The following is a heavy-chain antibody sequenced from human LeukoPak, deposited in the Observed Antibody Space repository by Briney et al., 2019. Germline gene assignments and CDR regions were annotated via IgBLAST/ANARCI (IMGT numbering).Heavy chain of an antibody. CDR2: ILNDGSKK. V-gene: IGHV3-33*03. CDR3: AKDGSGPYYSLFDP. CDR1: GFTFSDYG. D-gene: IGHD3-10*01. Sequence: GGSPRLSCAESGFTFSDYGMHWVRPGPGEGVGWVAVILNDGSKKIYAASVKGRFTISRDKSKNTLYLQMNSLRVEDTAGYYFAKDGSGPYYSLFDPWGQGTLVIVSS. J-gene: IGHJ5*02.